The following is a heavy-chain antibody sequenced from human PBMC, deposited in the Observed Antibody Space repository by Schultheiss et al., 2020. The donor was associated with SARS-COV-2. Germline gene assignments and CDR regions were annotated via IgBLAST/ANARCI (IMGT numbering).Heavy chain of an antibody. Sequence: SQTLSLTCTVSGGSISSYYWSWIRQPPGKGLEWIGYIYYSGSTNYNPSLKSRVTISVDTSKNQFSLKLSSVTAADTAVYYCARGYSYGTQFLYYYYGMDVWGQGTTVTVSS. CDR1: GGSISSYY. D-gene: IGHD5-18*01. J-gene: IGHJ6*02. CDR3: ARGYSYGTQFLYYYYGMDV. CDR2: IYYSGST. V-gene: IGHV4-59*01.